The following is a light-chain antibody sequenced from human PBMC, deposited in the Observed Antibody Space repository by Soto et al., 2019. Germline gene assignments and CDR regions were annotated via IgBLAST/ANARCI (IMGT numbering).Light chain of an antibody. CDR2: GAS. Sequence: DIVMTQSPATLSVSPGERATLSCRASQSVSSNLAWYQQKPGQAPRLLIYGASTRATGIPARFSGSGSGTEFNLTISSLQSEDFAIYYCQHYNNWPPWTFGQGTKVEIK. CDR1: QSVSSN. V-gene: IGKV3-15*01. J-gene: IGKJ1*01. CDR3: QHYNNWPPWT.